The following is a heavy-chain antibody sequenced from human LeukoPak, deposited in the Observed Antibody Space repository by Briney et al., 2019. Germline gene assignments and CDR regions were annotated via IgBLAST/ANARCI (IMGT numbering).Heavy chain of an antibody. CDR1: GGSIRSYY. CDR2: IYTSGST. CDR3: TRSLGVVIHGGMDV. D-gene: IGHD3-3*01. V-gene: IGHV4-4*07. J-gene: IGHJ6*02. Sequence: SETLSLTCTVSGGSIRSYYWSWIRQPAGKGLEWIGRIYTSGSTNYNPSLKSRVTISLDTSKNQFSLKLSSVTAADTAVYYCTRSLGVVIHGGMDVWGQGTTVTVSS.